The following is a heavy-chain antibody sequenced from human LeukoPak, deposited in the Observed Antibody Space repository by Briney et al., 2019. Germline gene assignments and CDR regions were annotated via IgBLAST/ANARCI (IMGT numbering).Heavy chain of an antibody. D-gene: IGHD2-15*01. CDR2: IIPIFGTA. Sequence: SVKVSCKASGGTFSSYAISWVRQAPGQGLEWMGGIIPIFGTANYAQKFQGRVTITRDTSASTAYMELSSLRSEDTAVYYCARVRGVAATFGYWGQGTLVTVSS. CDR1: GGTFSSYA. J-gene: IGHJ4*02. CDR3: ARVRGVAATFGY. V-gene: IGHV1-69*05.